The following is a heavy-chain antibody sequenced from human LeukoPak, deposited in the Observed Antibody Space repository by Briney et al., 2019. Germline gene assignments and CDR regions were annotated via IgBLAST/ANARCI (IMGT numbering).Heavy chain of an antibody. J-gene: IGHJ4*02. CDR1: GGSISSYY. CDR2: IYTSGST. Sequence: SETLSLTCTVSGGSISSYYWSWIRQPAGKGLEWIGRIYTSGSTNYNPSLKSRVTMSVDTSKNQFSLKLSSVTAADTAVYYCARVSDSITMVRGLTFDYWGQGTLVTVSS. V-gene: IGHV4-4*07. D-gene: IGHD3-10*01. CDR3: ARVSDSITMVRGLTFDY.